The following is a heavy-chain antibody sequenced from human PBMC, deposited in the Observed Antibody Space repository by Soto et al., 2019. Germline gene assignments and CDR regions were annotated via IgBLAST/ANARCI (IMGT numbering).Heavy chain of an antibody. J-gene: IGHJ5*02. CDR1: GYTFTSYG. V-gene: IGHV1-18*01. CDR2: ISSYNGNT. CDR3: ARTEMAVAGILNWIDP. D-gene: IGHD6-19*01. Sequence: QVQLVQSGAEGKKPGASVKVSCKASGYTFTSYGISWVRQAPGQGLEWMGWISSYNGNTHYAQKLQDRVTMTTDTSTSTAHMELRTLRSDDTAVYYCARTEMAVAGILNWIDPWGQGTLVTVSS.